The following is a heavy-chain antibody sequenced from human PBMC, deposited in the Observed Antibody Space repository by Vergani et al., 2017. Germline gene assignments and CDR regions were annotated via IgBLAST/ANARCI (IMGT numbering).Heavy chain of an antibody. CDR2: VYNSGNT. Sequence: QLQLQESGPGLVKPSETLSLNCTVSGGSISSSRDYWGWIRQSPGKGLEWIGSVYNSGNTYYNQSLQSRVTISVDTSKNQFCLKVASVTAADTAIYYCARVSSLGYWGQGTLVTVSS. D-gene: IGHD3-10*01. J-gene: IGHJ4*02. CDR3: ARVSSLGY. V-gene: IGHV4-39*01. CDR1: GGSISSSRDY.